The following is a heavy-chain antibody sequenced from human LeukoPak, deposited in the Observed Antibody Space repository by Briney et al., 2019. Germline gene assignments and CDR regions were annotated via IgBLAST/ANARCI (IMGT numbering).Heavy chain of an antibody. D-gene: IGHD3-10*01. CDR1: GFTISGYW. Sequence: GGSLRLSRAASGFTISGYWMHWVRQAPGKGLEWVSRISGDGSITAYADSVKGRFTISRDNAKNTLYLQMNSLRAEDTAVYYCARGRAGNYYNHNDYWGQGTLVTVSS. CDR3: ARGRAGNYYNHNDY. CDR2: ISGDGSIT. V-gene: IGHV3-74*03. J-gene: IGHJ4*01.